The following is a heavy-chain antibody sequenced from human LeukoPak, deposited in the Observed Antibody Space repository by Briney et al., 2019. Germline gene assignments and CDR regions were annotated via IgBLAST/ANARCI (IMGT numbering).Heavy chain of an antibody. CDR2: IHHDGRI. Sequence: SETLSLTCDVSGGSIDSTNWWNWVRQPPGKGLEWIGEIHHDGRINYNPSLKSRVTLSVDKSKNQFSLRLNSVTAADTAMYYCARSHDHLWGNYPDHWGQGTLVTVSS. CDR3: ARSHDHLWGNYPDH. CDR1: GGSIDSTNW. V-gene: IGHV4/OR15-8*01. D-gene: IGHD3-16*02. J-gene: IGHJ4*02.